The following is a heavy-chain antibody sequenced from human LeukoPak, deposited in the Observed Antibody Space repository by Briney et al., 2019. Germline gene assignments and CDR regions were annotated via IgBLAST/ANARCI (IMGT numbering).Heavy chain of an antibody. CDR3: AAKHYGEYYFDY. D-gene: IGHD4/OR15-4a*01. CDR1: GFTFSSYS. V-gene: IGHV3-23*01. Sequence: GGSLRLSCAASGFTFSSYSMNWVRQAPGKGLEWVSGISTSGGTTYYADSVKGRFTISRDNPKNTLYLQMNNLRAEDTSLYYCAAKHYGEYYFDYWGQGTLVTVSS. J-gene: IGHJ4*02. CDR2: ISTSGGTT.